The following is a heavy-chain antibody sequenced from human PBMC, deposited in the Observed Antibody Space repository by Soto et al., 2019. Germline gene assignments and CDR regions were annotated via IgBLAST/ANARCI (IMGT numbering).Heavy chain of an antibody. CDR2: IKQDGSVK. J-gene: IGHJ4*02. CDR1: GFTFGRYW. CDR3: ARGTTSGATYCDY. Sequence: VQLVESGGGLVQPGGSLRLSCAASGFTFGRYWLNWVRQPPGKGLEWVARIKQDGSVKSYVDSVAGRFTISRDNADMSLYLQMNSLRAEDTAVYYCARGTTSGATYCDYWGQGTLVTVSS. V-gene: IGHV3-7*03. D-gene: IGHD1-26*01.